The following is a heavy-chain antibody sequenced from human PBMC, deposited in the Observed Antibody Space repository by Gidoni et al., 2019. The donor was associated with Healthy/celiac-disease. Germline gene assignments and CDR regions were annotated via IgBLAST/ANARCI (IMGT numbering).Heavy chain of an antibody. CDR2: INYSGST. Sequence: QVQLQESGPGLVKPSQTLSLTCTVSGGSISSGGYYWSWIRQHPGEGLEWIGYINYSGSTYYNPSLKSRVTISVDTSKNQFSLKLSSVTAADTAVYYCARDPTVTRHFDLWGRGTLVTVSS. J-gene: IGHJ2*01. D-gene: IGHD4-17*01. CDR3: ARDPTVTRHFDL. CDR1: GGSISSGGYY. V-gene: IGHV4-31*03.